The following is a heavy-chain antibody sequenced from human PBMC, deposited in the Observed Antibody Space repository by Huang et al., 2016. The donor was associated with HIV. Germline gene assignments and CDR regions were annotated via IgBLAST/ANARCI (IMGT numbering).Heavy chain of an antibody. D-gene: IGHD4-17*01. J-gene: IGHJ4*02. CDR1: GGTFSKYA. Sequence: QVQLVQSGAEVKTPGSSVKVSCKASGGTFSKYAISWVRQAPGQGRAWMGGIIPMVGTPKYARKFQGRVTITADDSTSTTYVEVSSLRSEDTALYYCARGQLGSYGDYDVLYWGQGTLVTVSS. CDR2: IIPMVGTP. V-gene: IGHV1-69*13. CDR3: ARGQLGSYGDYDVLY.